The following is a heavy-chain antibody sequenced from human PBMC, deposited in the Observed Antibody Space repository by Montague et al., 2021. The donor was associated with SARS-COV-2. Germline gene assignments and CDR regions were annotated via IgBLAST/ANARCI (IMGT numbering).Heavy chain of an antibody. CDR3: ARLESTRGVIIRGAFHI. CDR1: GDSINNSRYY. D-gene: IGHD3-10*01. Sequence: SETLSLTCSVSGDSINNSRYYWGWIRQPPGEGLEWIGTIYYSGSAXYNPSLKSRVTISVDTSKDQFSLKLNSVTATDTAVYYCARLESTRGVIIRGAFHIWGQGTKVTVSS. V-gene: IGHV4-39*01. CDR2: IYYSGSA. J-gene: IGHJ3*02.